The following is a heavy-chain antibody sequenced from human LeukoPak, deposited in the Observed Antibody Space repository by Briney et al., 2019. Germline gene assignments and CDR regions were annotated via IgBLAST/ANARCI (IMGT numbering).Heavy chain of an antibody. Sequence: PGGSLRLSCAASGFTFSSYGMSWVRQAPGKGLEWVSSISSTSSYIYYADSVKGRFTISRDNAKNSLYLQMSSLRAEDTAVYYCAKSQVTGWYDFDYWGQGTLVIVSS. CDR1: GFTFSSYG. CDR3: AKSQVTGWYDFDY. V-gene: IGHV3-21*01. D-gene: IGHD6-19*01. CDR2: ISSTSSYI. J-gene: IGHJ4*02.